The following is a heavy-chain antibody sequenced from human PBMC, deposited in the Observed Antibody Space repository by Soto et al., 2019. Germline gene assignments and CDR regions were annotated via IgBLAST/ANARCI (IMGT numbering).Heavy chain of an antibody. D-gene: IGHD2-15*01. V-gene: IGHV3-30*18. Sequence: QVQLVESGGGVVQPGRSLRLSCAASGFTFSSYGMHWVRQAPGKGLEWVAVISYDGSNKYYADSVKGRFTISRDNSKNXXYXQXTSLRAEDTAVYYCAKAYGYCSGGSCYSRYYYGMDVWGQGTTVTVSS. CDR3: AKAYGYCSGGSCYSRYYYGMDV. CDR1: GFTFSSYG. J-gene: IGHJ6*02. CDR2: ISYDGSNK.